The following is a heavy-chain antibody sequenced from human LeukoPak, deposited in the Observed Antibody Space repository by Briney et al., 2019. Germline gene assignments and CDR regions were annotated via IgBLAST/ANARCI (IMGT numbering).Heavy chain of an antibody. CDR3: ARDRRVGATSGDAFDI. V-gene: IGHV3-48*01. Sequence: GGSLRLSCAASGFTFSSYSMNWVRQAPGKGLEWVSYISSSSSTIYYADSVKGRFTISRDNAKNSLYPQMNSLRAEDTAVYYCARDRRVGATSGDAFDIWGQGTMVTVSS. CDR2: ISSSSSTI. CDR1: GFTFSSYS. J-gene: IGHJ3*02. D-gene: IGHD1-26*01.